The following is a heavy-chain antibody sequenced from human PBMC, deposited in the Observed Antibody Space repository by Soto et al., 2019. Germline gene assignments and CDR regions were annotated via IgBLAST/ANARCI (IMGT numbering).Heavy chain of an antibody. J-gene: IGHJ4*02. V-gene: IGHV4-59*08. CDR3: ARHYNGVFGY. CDR1: GGSISSYY. D-gene: IGHD1-20*01. CDR2: IYYSGST. Sequence: SETLSLTCTVSGGSISSYYWSWIRQPPGKGLEWIGYIYYSGSTNYNPSLKSRVTISVDTSKNQFSLKLSSVTAADTAVYYCARHYNGVFGYWGQGTLVTVSS.